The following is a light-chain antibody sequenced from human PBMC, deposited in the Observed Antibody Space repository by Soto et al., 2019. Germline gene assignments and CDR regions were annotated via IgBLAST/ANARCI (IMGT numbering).Light chain of an antibody. Sequence: EIVMTQSPATLSVSPGERATLSCRASQSVSSNLPWYQQKPGQAPRLLIYGASTRATGIPARFSGSGSGTEFTLTISSLQSEDFAVYYCQQYNNWKTFGQGTKVEIK. CDR3: QQYNNWKT. J-gene: IGKJ1*01. CDR1: QSVSSN. V-gene: IGKV3-15*01. CDR2: GAS.